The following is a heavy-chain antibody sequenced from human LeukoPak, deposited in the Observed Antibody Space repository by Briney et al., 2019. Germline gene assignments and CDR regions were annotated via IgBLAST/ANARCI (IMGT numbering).Heavy chain of an antibody. Sequence: GGSLRLSCADSGFTFSTYAMTWVRQAPGKGLEWVSSISGDGGSRYYADSVKGRFTISRDNSKNTLYLQMSSLRVEDTAVYYCAKLGTLSGSQTDFWGQGTLVAVSS. D-gene: IGHD1-26*01. CDR3: AKLGTLSGSQTDF. V-gene: IGHV3-23*01. CDR2: ISGDGGSR. J-gene: IGHJ4*02. CDR1: GFTFSTYA.